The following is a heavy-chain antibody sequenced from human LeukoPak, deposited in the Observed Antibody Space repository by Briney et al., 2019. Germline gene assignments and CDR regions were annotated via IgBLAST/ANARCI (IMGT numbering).Heavy chain of an antibody. V-gene: IGHV3-20*04. J-gene: IGHJ4*02. CDR3: ATTTSAQLPIGY. D-gene: IGHD5-18*01. Sequence: GGSLRLSCAASGFTFDDYGMSWVRQAPGKGLEWVSGINWNGGSTGYADSVKGRFTISRDNAKNSLYLQMNGLRAEDTAVYYCATTTSAQLPIGYWGQGTLVTVSS. CDR1: GFTFDDYG. CDR2: INWNGGST.